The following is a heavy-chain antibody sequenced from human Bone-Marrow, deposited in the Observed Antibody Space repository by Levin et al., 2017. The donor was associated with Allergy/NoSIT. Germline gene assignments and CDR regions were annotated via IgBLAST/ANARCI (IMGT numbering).Heavy chain of an antibody. CDR3: ARAKKWFGELLK. D-gene: IGHD3-10*01. J-gene: IGHJ4*02. V-gene: IGHV4-30-4*01. CDR1: GASIRSGDYY. Sequence: SQTLSLTCTVSGASIRSGDYYWSWIRQPPGKGLEWIGYIYYTGSTYYNPSLKSRVTISMDTSKNQFSLKLNSVTAADTAVYYCARAKKWFGELLKWGQGTLVTVSS. CDR2: IYYTGST.